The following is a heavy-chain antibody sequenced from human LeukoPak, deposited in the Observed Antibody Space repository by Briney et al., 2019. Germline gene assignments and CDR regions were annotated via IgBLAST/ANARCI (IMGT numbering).Heavy chain of an antibody. D-gene: IGHD6-6*01. CDR1: GFTFTHSW. V-gene: IGHV3-7*01. Sequence: GGSLRLSCAASGFTFTHSWVSWVRQAPGKGLEWVANIKLDGSEKYYVDSVEGRFTISRDNAKNSVSLQMNSLRGEDTAVYYCARALGSSSADYWGQGTLVTVSS. CDR3: ARALGSSSADY. J-gene: IGHJ4*02. CDR2: IKLDGSEK.